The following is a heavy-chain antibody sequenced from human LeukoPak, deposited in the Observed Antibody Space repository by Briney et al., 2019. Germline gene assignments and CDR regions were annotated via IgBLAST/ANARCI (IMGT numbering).Heavy chain of an antibody. CDR1: GFTFSSYW. Sequence: QPGGSLRLSCAASGFTFSSYWMHWVRQAPGKGLVWVSRINSDGSSTSYADSVKGRFTISRDNAKNTLYLQMNSLRAEDTAVYYCARGGDYGDLDYWGQGTLVTVSS. CDR2: INSDGSST. D-gene: IGHD4-17*01. V-gene: IGHV3-74*01. CDR3: ARGGDYGDLDY. J-gene: IGHJ4*02.